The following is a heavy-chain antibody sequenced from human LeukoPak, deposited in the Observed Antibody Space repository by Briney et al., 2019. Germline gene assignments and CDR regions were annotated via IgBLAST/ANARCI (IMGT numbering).Heavy chain of an antibody. CDR1: AYTFTGYY. CDR2: INPESGGT. D-gene: IGHD6-19*01. CDR3: ARGQQWLEAFDY. Sequence: ASVKVSCKASAYTFTGYYIHWVRQAPGQGLEWMGWINPESGGTKYAQKFQGRVTMTRDTSISTAYMELSRLRSDDTAVYYCARGQQWLEAFDYWGLGTLVTVSS. J-gene: IGHJ4*02. V-gene: IGHV1-2*02.